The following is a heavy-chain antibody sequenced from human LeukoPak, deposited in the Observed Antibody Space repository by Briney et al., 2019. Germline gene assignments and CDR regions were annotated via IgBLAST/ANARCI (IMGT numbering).Heavy chain of an antibody. CDR3: ARTYSSNWYDY. D-gene: IGHD6-13*01. CDR2: IYHSGST. Sequence: SETLSLTCIVSGYSISSGYYWGWIRQPPGKGLEWIGSIYHSGSTYYNPSLKSRVTISVDTSKNQFSLKLSSVTAADTAVYYCARTYSSNWYDYWGQGTLVTVSS. J-gene: IGHJ5*01. V-gene: IGHV4-38-2*02. CDR1: GYSISSGYY.